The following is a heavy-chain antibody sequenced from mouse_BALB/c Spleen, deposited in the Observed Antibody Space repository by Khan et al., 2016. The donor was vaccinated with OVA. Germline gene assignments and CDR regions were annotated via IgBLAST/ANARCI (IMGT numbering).Heavy chain of an antibody. Sequence: VRLQQSGPELVKPGASVKIPCKASGYTFTDYIMDWVKQSHGKSLEWIGDINPNNGGTIYNQKLMGKATLTVDKSSSTAYMELRSLTSEYTAVYYCARSGYGTFAYWGQGTLVTVSA. CDR3: ARSGYGTFAY. D-gene: IGHD2-1*01. CDR1: GYTFTDYI. V-gene: IGHV1-18*01. CDR2: INPNNGGT. J-gene: IGHJ3*01.